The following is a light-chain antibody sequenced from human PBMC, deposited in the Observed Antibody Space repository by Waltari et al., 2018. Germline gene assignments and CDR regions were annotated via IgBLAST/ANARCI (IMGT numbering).Light chain of an antibody. J-gene: IGKJ4*01. CDR1: QSVSSN. V-gene: IGKV3-15*01. CDR2: GAS. CDR3: QQYNNWPMLT. Sequence: EIVMTQSPATLSVSPGERPTLPCRASQSVSSNLAWYQQKPGQAPRLLIYGASTRATGIPARFSGSGSGTEFTLTISSLQSEDFAVYYCQQYNNWPMLTFGGGTKVEIK.